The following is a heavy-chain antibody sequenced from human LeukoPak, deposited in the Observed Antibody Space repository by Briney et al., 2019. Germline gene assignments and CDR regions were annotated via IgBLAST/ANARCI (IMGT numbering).Heavy chain of an antibody. Sequence: GGSLRLSCAASGFTFSSYSMNWVRQAPGKGLEWVSSISSSSSYIYYADSVKGRFTISRDNAKNSLYLQMNSLRAEDTAVYYCARVSHYYDSCGYFHYWGQGTLVTVSS. CDR1: GFTFSSYS. CDR2: ISSSSSYI. J-gene: IGHJ4*02. D-gene: IGHD3-22*01. CDR3: ARVSHYYDSCGYFHY. V-gene: IGHV3-21*01.